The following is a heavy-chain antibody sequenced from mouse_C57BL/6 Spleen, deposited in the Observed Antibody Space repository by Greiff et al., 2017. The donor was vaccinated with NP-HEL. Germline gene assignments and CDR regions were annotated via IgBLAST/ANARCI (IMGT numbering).Heavy chain of an antibody. Sequence: QVQLQQSGAELVRPGTSVKVSCKASGYAFTNYLIEWVKQRPGQGLEWIGVINPGSGGTKYNEKFKGKATLTADKSSSTAYIQLSILTSEDSAVYFCASSSYGYWGQGTTLTVSS. J-gene: IGHJ2*01. CDR3: ASSSYGY. V-gene: IGHV1-54*01. CDR1: GYAFTNYL. D-gene: IGHD1-1*01. CDR2: INPGSGGT.